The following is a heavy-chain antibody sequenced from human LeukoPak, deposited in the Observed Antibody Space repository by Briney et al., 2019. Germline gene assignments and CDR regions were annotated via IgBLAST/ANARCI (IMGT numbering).Heavy chain of an antibody. V-gene: IGHV1-2*02. CDR2: INTNSGGT. D-gene: IGHD3-22*01. J-gene: IGHJ5*02. CDR3: ARDPESYYYDSSGA. Sequence: ASVTVSFTSSGYTFTIYGISWVRQAPGQGQEWMGWINTNSGGTNNAQKYQGRVTMTRDTSISTAYMELSRLRSDDTAVYYCARDPESYYYDSSGAWGQGTLVTVSS. CDR1: GYTFTIYG.